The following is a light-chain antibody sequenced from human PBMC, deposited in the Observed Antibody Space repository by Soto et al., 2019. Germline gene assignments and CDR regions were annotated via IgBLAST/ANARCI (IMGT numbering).Light chain of an antibody. CDR3: SSFAGSNNRFV. CDR2: EVS. Sequence: QSALTQPPSASGSPGQSVTISCTGTSSDVGGYNFVSWYQQHPGKAPKLIIYEVSKRPSGVPDRFSGSKSGNTASLTVSGLQGEDEADYYCSSFAGSNNRFVFGTGTKVTVL. V-gene: IGLV2-8*01. CDR1: SSDVGGYNF. J-gene: IGLJ1*01.